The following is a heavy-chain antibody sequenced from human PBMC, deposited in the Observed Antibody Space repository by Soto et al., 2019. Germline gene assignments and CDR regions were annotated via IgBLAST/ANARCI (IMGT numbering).Heavy chain of an antibody. D-gene: IGHD6-19*01. V-gene: IGHV4-59*01. CDR3: ARSVAVPGAHIDY. Sequence: SETLSLTCSVSGGSISGSYWSWIRQSPGEGLEWLGYVYYTGSTNYSPSLRSRVSISVDTPKNEFSLRLSSVTAADTAVYFCARSVAVPGAHIDYWGQGTQVTVSS. CDR1: GGSISGSY. CDR2: VYYTGST. J-gene: IGHJ4*02.